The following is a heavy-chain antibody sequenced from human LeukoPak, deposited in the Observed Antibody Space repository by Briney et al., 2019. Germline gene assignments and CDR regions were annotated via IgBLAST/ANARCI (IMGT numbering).Heavy chain of an antibody. V-gene: IGHV3-7*01. CDR1: GFSFSSYW. J-gene: IGHJ4*02. D-gene: IGHD5-18*01. Sequence: GGSLRLSCAASGFSFSSYWMNWVRQSPGKGLEWVANIMRDGSEKYYVDSVEGRFTISRDNAKNSPYLQMNSLRAEDTAVYYCARDPSRGYSYGYADYWGQGSLVIVSS. CDR2: IMRDGSEK. CDR3: ARDPSRGYSYGYADY.